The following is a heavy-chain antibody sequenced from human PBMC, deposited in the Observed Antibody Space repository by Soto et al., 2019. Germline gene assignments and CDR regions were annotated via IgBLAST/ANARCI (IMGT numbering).Heavy chain of an antibody. J-gene: IGHJ6*02. CDR1: GYGVNSYG. CDR2: ISAYNGNT. Sequence: ASVKVSCEASGYGVNSYGITWVRQGPGQGLEWPGWISAYNGNTKKAQKFQGRVTMTTDTSTSTTYMDLRSLRSDDTAVYYCAGPFGGGDLDLDVWGQGPPVTV. D-gene: IGHD2-21*02. V-gene: IGHV1-18*01. CDR3: AGPFGGGDLDLDV.